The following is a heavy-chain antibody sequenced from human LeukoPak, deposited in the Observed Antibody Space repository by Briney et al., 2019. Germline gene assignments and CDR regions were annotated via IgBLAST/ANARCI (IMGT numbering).Heavy chain of an antibody. CDR1: GFTFSSYA. J-gene: IGHJ6*02. CDR2: ISGSGGST. V-gene: IGHV3-23*01. CDR3: AKTTVTRRVDILTGYSYYYGMDV. D-gene: IGHD3-9*01. Sequence: GGSLRLSCAASGFTFSSYAMSWVRQAPGKGLEWVSAISGSGGSTYYADSVKGRFTISRDNSKNTLYLQMNSLRAEDTPVYYCAKTTVTRRVDILTGYSYYYGMDVWGQGTTVTVSS.